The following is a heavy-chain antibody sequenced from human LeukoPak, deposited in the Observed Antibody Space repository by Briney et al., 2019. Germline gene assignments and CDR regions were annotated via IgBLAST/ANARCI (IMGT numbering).Heavy chain of an antibody. Sequence: GGSLRLSCAASGFTFRSYAMTWVRQAPGKGLDWVSIISASGGNTDYADSVKGRFTISRDNSKNTLYPQMTSLRAEDTAVYYCAKSYGMTTVTYLIDYWGQGTLVTVSS. V-gene: IGHV3-23*01. J-gene: IGHJ4*02. CDR2: ISASGGNT. D-gene: IGHD4-17*01. CDR1: GFTFRSYA. CDR3: AKSYGMTTVTYLIDY.